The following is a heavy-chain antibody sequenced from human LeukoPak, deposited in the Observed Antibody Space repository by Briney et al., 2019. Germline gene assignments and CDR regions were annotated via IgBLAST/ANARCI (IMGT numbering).Heavy chain of an antibody. D-gene: IGHD1-1*01. CDR3: ARETGSTSKYFDY. Sequence: GASVKVSCKASGYAFIGYYIHWLRQAPGQGLEWMGWINPNSGATNYAQNFQGRVTMTRDTSISTAYMELDRLISDDTALYYCARETGSTSKYFDYWGHGALVTVSS. CDR2: INPNSGAT. V-gene: IGHV1-2*02. J-gene: IGHJ4*01. CDR1: GYAFIGYY.